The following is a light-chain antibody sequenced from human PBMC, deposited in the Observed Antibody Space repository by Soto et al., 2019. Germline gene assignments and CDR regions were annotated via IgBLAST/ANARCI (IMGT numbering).Light chain of an antibody. J-gene: IGLJ1*01. CDR3: SAYTSSSTYV. CDR1: SSDVGGYND. CDR2: EVS. V-gene: IGLV2-14*01. Sequence: QSALTQPASVSGSPGQSITISCTGTSSDVGGYNDVSWYQQHPGKAPKLMIYEVSNRPSGVSNRFSGSKSGNTASLTISGSQAEDEADYYCSAYTSSSTYVFGTGTKLTVL.